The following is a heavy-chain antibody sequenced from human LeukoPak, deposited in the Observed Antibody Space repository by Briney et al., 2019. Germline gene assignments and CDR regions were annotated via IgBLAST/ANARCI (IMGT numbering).Heavy chain of an antibody. D-gene: IGHD3-10*01. V-gene: IGHV4-39*01. CDR2: IYYSGST. J-gene: IGHJ4*02. CDR1: GGSISSSSYY. CDR3: ARLTMVQGVIITDYFDY. Sequence: SETLSLTCTVSGGSISSSSYYWGCIRQPPGKGLEWIGSIYYSGSTYYNPSLKSRVTISVDTSKNQFSLKLSSVTAADTAVYYCARLTMVQGVIITDYFDYWGQGTLVTVSS.